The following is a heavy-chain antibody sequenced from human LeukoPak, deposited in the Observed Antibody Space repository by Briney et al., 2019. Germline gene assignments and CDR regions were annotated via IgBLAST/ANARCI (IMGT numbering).Heavy chain of an antibody. V-gene: IGHV3-21*01. CDR2: ISSSSSYI. CDR3: AREGQYGYIFDY. CDR1: GFTFSSYS. D-gene: IGHD5-18*01. J-gene: IGHJ4*02. Sequence: GGSLRLSCAASGFTFSSYSMTWVRQAPGKGLEWVSPISSSSSYIYYADSVKGRFTISRDNAKNSLYLQMNSLRAEDTAVYYCAREGQYGYIFDYWGQGTLVTVSS.